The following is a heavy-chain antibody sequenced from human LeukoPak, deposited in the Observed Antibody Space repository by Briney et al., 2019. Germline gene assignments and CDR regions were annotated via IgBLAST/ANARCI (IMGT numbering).Heavy chain of an antibody. CDR3: ASGYSYGSVEY. Sequence: PGGSLRLSCAASGFLYSSYSMNWVRQAPGKGLELVSYISSSSSTIYYADSVKGRFTISRDNAKNSLYLQVNSLRAEDTAVYYCASGYSYGSVEYWGQGTLVTVSS. CDR2: ISSSSSTI. V-gene: IGHV3-48*01. CDR1: GFLYSSYS. D-gene: IGHD5-18*01. J-gene: IGHJ4*02.